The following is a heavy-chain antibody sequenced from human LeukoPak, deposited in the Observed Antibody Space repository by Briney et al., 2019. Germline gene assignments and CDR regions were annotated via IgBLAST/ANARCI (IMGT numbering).Heavy chain of an antibody. CDR3: ARGQLYGDHGDYFDY. CDR1: GYTFTSYG. V-gene: IGHV1-18*01. J-gene: IGHJ4*02. D-gene: IGHD4-17*01. CDR2: ISAYNGNT. Sequence: ASVKVPCKASGYTFTSYGISWVRQAPGQGLEWMGWISAYNGNTNYAQKLQGRVTMTTDTSTSTAYMELRSLRSDDTAVYYCARGQLYGDHGDYFDYWGQGTLVTVSS.